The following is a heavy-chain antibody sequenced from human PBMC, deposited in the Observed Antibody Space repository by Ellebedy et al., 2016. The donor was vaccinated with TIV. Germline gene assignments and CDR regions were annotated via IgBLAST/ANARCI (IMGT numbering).Heavy chain of an antibody. CDR2: ISWNSDNI. D-gene: IGHD2-2*02. V-gene: IGHV3-9*01. CDR3: APGYCSSTSCYTHPLRFDY. Sequence: GGSLRLXXAASGFTFDDYGMHWVRQAPGKGLEWVSGISWNSDNIDYADSVKGRFTISRDNAKNSLHLQMNSLRTEDTALYYCAPGYCSSTSCYTHPLRFDYWGQGTLVTVSS. CDR1: GFTFDDYG. J-gene: IGHJ4*02.